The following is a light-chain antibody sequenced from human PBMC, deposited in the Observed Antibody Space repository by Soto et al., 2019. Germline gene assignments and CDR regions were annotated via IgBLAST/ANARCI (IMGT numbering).Light chain of an antibody. CDR3: QQYDHLPRT. J-gene: IGKJ1*01. Sequence: DIQMIQSPSSLSASVGDRVTITCQASQAISNYLNWYQQKPVKAPKLLIYDASNLERGVPSRFSGRGSGTDFTFTISSLQPEDFATYYCQQYDHLPRTFGRGTKVEIK. V-gene: IGKV1-33*01. CDR1: QAISNY. CDR2: DAS.